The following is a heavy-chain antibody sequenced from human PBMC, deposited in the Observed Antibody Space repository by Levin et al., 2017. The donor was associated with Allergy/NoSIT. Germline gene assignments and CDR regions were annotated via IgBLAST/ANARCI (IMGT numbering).Heavy chain of an antibody. CDR1: GFSLSTSGVG. Sequence: SGPTLVKPTQTLTLTCTFSGFSLSTSGVGVGWIRQPPGKALEWLALIYWDDDKRYSPSLKSRHTITKDTTKNQVVLTMTNMDPVDTGTYYCAHRARAPDGTGSYPYWGQGILVTVSS. J-gene: IGHJ4*02. CDR2: IYWDDDK. D-gene: IGHD3-10*01. CDR3: AHRARAPDGTGSYPY. V-gene: IGHV2-5*02.